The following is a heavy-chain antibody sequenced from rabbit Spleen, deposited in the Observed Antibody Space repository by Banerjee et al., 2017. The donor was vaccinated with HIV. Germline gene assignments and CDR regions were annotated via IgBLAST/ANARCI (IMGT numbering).Heavy chain of an antibody. CDR2: IYGGSSGST. V-gene: IGHV1S40*01. D-gene: IGHD2-1*01. CDR3: ARGSAAMTMVIIGFFLNL. CDR1: GFSFSSSYY. Sequence: QSLEESGGGLVQPEGSLTLTCTASGFSFSSSYYMCWVRQAPGKGLEWIGYIYGGSSGSTYFGNWAKGRFTVPRASSAPVTLEMTSLTAADTATYFCARGSAAMTMVIIGFFLNLWGPGTLVTVS. J-gene: IGHJ4*01.